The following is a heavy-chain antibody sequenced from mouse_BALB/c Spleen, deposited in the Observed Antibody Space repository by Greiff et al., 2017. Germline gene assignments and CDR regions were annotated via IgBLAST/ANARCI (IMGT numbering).Heavy chain of an antibody. D-gene: IGHD2-1*01. CDR1: GFTFSSYA. Sequence: EVQLVESGGGLVKPGGSLKLSCAASGFTFSSYAMSWVRQTPEKRLEWVASISSGGSTYYPDSVKGRFTISRDNARNILYLQMSSLRSEDTAMYYSARNGNYAMDYWGQGTSVTVSS. J-gene: IGHJ4*01. CDR3: ARNGNYAMDY. CDR2: ISSGGST. V-gene: IGHV5-6-5*01.